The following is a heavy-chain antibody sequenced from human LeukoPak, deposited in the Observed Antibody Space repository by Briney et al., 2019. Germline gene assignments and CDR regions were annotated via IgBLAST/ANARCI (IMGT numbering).Heavy chain of an antibody. Sequence: ASVKVSCKASGYTFTSYDINWVRQATGQGLEWMGWMNPNSGNTGYGQKFQGRVTMTRNTSISTAYMELSSLRSEDTAVYYCARVNYDFWSGYLRGVSFFGHNQRAHGDDWGQGTLVTVSS. V-gene: IGHV1-8*01. CDR3: ARVNYDFWSGYLRGVSFFGHNQRAHGDD. J-gene: IGHJ4*02. CDR2: MNPNSGNT. D-gene: IGHD3-3*01. CDR1: GYTFTSYD.